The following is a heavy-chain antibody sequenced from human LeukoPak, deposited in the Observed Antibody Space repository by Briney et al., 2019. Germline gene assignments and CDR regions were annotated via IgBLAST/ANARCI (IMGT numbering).Heavy chain of an antibody. D-gene: IGHD5-12*01. CDR1: GLVFGKYA. J-gene: IGHJ4*02. CDR3: AKGRCSGPGCDSFDY. Sequence: PGGSLRLSCAASGLVFGKYAMAWVRQAPGKGLECVSINSDDSSFTYYLDSVKGRSTIFRDNSKNTLYLHMNSLKAEDTAVYYCAKGRCSGPGCDSFDYWGQGTLVTVSS. V-gene: IGHV3-23*01. CDR2: NSDDSSFT.